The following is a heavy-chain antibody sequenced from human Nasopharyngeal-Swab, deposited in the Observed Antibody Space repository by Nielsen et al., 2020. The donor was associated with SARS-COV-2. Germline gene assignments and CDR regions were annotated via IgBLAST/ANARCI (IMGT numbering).Heavy chain of an antibody. CDR3: AKGAGSSWIVVVIEGAFDI. Sequence: GESLKISCAASGFTFSSYAMSWVRQAPGKGLEWVSAISGSGGSTYYADSVKGRFTISRDNSKNTLYLQMNSLRAEDTAVYYCAKGAGSSWIVVVIEGAFDIWGQGTMVTVSS. J-gene: IGHJ3*02. D-gene: IGHD3-22*01. CDR1: GFTFSSYA. V-gene: IGHV3-23*01. CDR2: ISGSGGST.